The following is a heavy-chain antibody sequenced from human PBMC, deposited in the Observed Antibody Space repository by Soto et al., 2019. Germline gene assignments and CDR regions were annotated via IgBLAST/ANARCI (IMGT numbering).Heavy chain of an antibody. V-gene: IGHV3-66*01. CDR3: ARGSSPYGSGSYYFAY. D-gene: IGHD3-10*01. Sequence: EVQLVESGGGLVQPGGSLRLSCAASGFTVSSNYMSWVRQAPGKGLEWVSVIYSGGSTYYADSVKGRFTISRDNSKNTLYLQMNSLRAEDTAVYYCARGSSPYGSGSYYFAYWGQGTLVTVSS. CDR1: GFTVSSNY. J-gene: IGHJ4*02. CDR2: IYSGGST.